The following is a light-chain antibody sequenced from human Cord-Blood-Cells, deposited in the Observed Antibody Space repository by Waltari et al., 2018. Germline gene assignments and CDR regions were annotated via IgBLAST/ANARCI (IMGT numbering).Light chain of an antibody. CDR2: DVS. J-gene: IGLJ1*01. CDR3: CSYAGSYTYV. Sequence: QPALTQPRAVSGSPGQSVTISCTGTSSDVGGYNYVSCYQQHPGKAPKLMIYDVSKRPSGVPDRFSGSKSGNTASLTISGLQAEDEADYYCCSYAGSYTYVFGTGTKVTVL. V-gene: IGLV2-11*01. CDR1: SSDVGGYNY.